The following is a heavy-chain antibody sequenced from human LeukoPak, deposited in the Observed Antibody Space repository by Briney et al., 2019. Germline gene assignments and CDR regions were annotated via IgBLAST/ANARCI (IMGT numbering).Heavy chain of an antibody. V-gene: IGHV3-21*04. D-gene: IGHD6-13*01. J-gene: IGHJ4*02. CDR3: AKDLPFRSSSWYDLSFDH. Sequence: GGSLRLSCAASGFTFSSNSMNWVRQAPGKGLEWVSSISSSSSFIYYADSMKGRFTISRDNAKNSLYLQMNCLRAEDTALYYCAKDLPFRSSSWYDLSFDHWGQGTLVTVSS. CDR1: GFTFSSNS. CDR2: ISSSSSFI.